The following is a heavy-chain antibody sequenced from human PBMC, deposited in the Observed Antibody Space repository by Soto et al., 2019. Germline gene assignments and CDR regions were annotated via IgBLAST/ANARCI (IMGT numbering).Heavy chain of an antibody. CDR3: ARRRGSGSLFNYYYYGMDV. D-gene: IGHD3-10*01. Sequence: SETLSLTCAVYGGSFSGYDWSWIRQPPGKGLEWIGEINHSGSTNYNPSLKSRVTISVDTSKNQFSLKLSSVTAADTAVYYCARRRGSGSLFNYYYYGMDVWGQGTTVTVSS. CDR1: GGSFSGYD. J-gene: IGHJ6*02. V-gene: IGHV4-34*01. CDR2: INHSGST.